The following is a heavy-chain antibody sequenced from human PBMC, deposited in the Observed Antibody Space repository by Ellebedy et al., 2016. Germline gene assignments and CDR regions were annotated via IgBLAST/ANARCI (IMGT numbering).Heavy chain of an antibody. Sequence: GGSLRLSXAASGFTFSSYAMHWVRQAPGKGLEWVAVISYDGSNKYYADSVKGRFTISRDNSKNTLYLQMNSLRAEDTAVYYCAGGGGGSRLYYYGMDVWGQGTTVTVSS. CDR3: AGGGGGSRLYYYGMDV. J-gene: IGHJ6*02. D-gene: IGHD3-16*01. V-gene: IGHV3-30-3*01. CDR2: ISYDGSNK. CDR1: GFTFSSYA.